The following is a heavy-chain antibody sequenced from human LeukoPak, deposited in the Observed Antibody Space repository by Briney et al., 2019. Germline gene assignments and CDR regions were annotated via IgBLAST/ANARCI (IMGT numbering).Heavy chain of an antibody. D-gene: IGHD3-16*01. Sequence: GAPRLLRGTPGFRFCDYAKQRVRQAPGKGVDWVPITSQDVRNNIYADSVEGRFTISRDNFKNNVYLQMNRLRGEDTAVYFCARNKGEGDYYCYMDVWGKGTTVTVSS. CDR2: TSQDVRNN. J-gene: IGHJ6*03. CDR3: ARNKGEGDYYCYMDV. V-gene: IGHV3-30*04. CDR1: GFRFCDYA.